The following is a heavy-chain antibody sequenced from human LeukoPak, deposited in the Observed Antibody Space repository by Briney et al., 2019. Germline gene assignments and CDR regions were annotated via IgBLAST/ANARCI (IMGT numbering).Heavy chain of an antibody. D-gene: IGHD4-23*01. CDR2: IGSSGSTV. V-gene: IGHV3-48*03. Sequence: GGSLRLSCAASGFTFSAYEMNWVRQAPGKGLEWVSYIGSSGSTVYYADSVKGRFTISRDNAKNSLYMQMESLRDEDTAIYYCARDTLEYSNSPDALDIWGQGTLVTVSS. CDR1: GFTFSAYE. J-gene: IGHJ4*02. CDR3: ARDTLEYSNSPDALDI.